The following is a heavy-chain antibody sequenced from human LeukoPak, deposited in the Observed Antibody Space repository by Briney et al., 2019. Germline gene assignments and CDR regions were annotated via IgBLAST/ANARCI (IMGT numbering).Heavy chain of an antibody. Sequence: GGSLRLSCAASGFTFSGYGMHWVRQAPGKGLEWVAIIWFDGSDKFYADSVKGRFIVSRDNSKNMQYLQMTSLRAEDTAVYYCARGVDRETVSRFDFWGQGTLVTVSS. CDR1: GFTFSGYG. V-gene: IGHV3-33*01. CDR3: ARGVDRETVSRFDF. J-gene: IGHJ4*02. CDR2: IWFDGSDK. D-gene: IGHD1-1*01.